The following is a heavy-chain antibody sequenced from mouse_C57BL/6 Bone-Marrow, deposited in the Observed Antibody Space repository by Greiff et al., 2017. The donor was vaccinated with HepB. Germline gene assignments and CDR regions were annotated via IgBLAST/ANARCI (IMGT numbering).Heavy chain of an antibody. CDR1: GYSITSGYD. CDR2: ISYSGST. D-gene: IGHD3-1*01. Sequence: EVMLVESGPGMVKPSQSLSLTCTVTGYSITSGYDWHWIRHFPGNKLEWMGYISYSGSTNYNPSLKSRISITHDTSKNHFFLKLNSVTTEDTATYYCARGAYWYFDVWGTGTTVTVSS. V-gene: IGHV3-1*01. CDR3: ARGAYWYFDV. J-gene: IGHJ1*03.